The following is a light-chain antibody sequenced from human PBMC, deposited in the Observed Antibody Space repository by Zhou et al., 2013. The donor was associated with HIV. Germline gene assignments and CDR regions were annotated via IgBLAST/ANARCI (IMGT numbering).Light chain of an antibody. CDR2: GAS. CDR3: LQDNNYPRT. Sequence: AIQMTQSPSSLSASVGDRVTIACRASQDIRNELGWYQQKPGKAPKVLIYGASSLQSGVPSRFSGSGSGTDFTLTISSLQPEDFATYYCLQDNNYPRTFGQGTEGRKS. CDR1: QDIRNE. V-gene: IGKV1-6*01. J-gene: IGKJ1*01.